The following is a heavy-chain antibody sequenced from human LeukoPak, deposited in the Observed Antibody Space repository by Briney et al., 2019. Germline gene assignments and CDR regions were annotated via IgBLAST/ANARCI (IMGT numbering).Heavy chain of an antibody. CDR2: IKQDGSEK. V-gene: IGHV3-7*01. CDR1: GFTFSVFW. D-gene: IGHD3-22*01. CDR3: ARGQYYYDSSGHFYFDY. Sequence: GGSLRLSCAASGFTFSVFWMSWVRQAPGKGLEWVATIKQDGSEKYYVDSVRGRFTISRDNAQNSLYLQMNSLSAEDTAVYYCARGQYYYDSSGHFYFDYWGQGTLVTVSS. J-gene: IGHJ4*02.